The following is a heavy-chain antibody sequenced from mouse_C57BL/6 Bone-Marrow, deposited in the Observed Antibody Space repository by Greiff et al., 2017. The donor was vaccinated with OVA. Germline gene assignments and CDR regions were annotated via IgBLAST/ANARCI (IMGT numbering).Heavy chain of an antibody. Sequence: VQLQQPGAELVMPGASVKLSCKASGYTFTSYWMHWVKQRPGQGLEWIGEIDPSDSYTNYNQKFKGKSTLTVDKSSSTNYMQLSSLTSEDSAVYYCAREADYDGDDFDYWGQGTTLTVSA. J-gene: IGHJ2*01. V-gene: IGHV1-69*01. D-gene: IGHD2-4*01. CDR1: GYTFTSYW. CDR3: AREADYDGDDFDY. CDR2: IDPSDSYT.